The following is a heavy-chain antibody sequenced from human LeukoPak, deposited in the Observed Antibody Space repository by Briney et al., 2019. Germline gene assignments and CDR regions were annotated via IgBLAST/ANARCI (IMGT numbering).Heavy chain of an antibody. CDR2: IYYSGST. CDR3: ARERIAVAGSRVSWFDP. V-gene: IGHV4-39*07. CDR1: GGSISSSSYY. Sequence: SETLSLTCTVSGGSISSSSYYWGWIRQPPGKGLEWIGSIYYSGSTYYNPSLKSRVTISVDTPKNQFSLKLSSVTAADTAVYYCARERIAVAGSRVSWFDPWGQGTLVTVSS. D-gene: IGHD6-19*01. J-gene: IGHJ5*02.